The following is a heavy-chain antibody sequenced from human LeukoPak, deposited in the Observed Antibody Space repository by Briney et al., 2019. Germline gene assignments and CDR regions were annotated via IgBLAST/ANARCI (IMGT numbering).Heavy chain of an antibody. V-gene: IGHV3-21*01. CDR2: IYVTGNYI. D-gene: IGHD3-10*01. CDR1: GFTFSRFS. CDR3: AREFNTIGNFDY. Sequence: PGGSLRLSCATSGFTFSRFSFRWVRQAPGKGLEWVASIYVTGNYIYYADSVKGRVTISRDNAKNSVFLQMNSLRVEDTAVYYFAREFNTIGNFDYWGQGALVTVSS. J-gene: IGHJ4*02.